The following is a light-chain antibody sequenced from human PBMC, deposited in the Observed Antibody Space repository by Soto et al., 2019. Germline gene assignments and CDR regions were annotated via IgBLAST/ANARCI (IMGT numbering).Light chain of an antibody. CDR3: QQYGSPPGT. CDR2: GAS. J-gene: IGKJ5*01. Sequence: ESVLTQSPGTLSLSPGERATLSCRASQSVSSNFLAWYQQKPGQAPRLLIYGASSRATGIPDRFSGSGSGTDFTLTISRLEPEDFAVYYCQQYGSPPGTFGQGTRLEIK. CDR1: QSVSSNF. V-gene: IGKV3-20*01.